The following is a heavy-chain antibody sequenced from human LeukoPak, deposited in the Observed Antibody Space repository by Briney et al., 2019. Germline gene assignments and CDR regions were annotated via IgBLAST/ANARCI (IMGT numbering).Heavy chain of an antibody. CDR2: ISSSSLYI. Sequence: KPGGSLRLSCAASGFSFSSYNMNWVRQTPGKGLEWVSSISSSSLYIYYADSVKGRFTISRDNAKNSLYLQMNSLRAEDTAVYYCAELGITMIGGVWGKGTTVTISS. J-gene: IGHJ6*04. V-gene: IGHV3-21*01. D-gene: IGHD3-10*02. CDR3: AELGITMIGGV. CDR1: GFSFSSYN.